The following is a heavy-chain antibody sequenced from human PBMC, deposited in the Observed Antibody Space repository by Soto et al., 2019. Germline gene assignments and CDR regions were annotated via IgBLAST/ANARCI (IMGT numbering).Heavy chain of an antibody. V-gene: IGHV3-21*06. CDR2: ISSTTNYI. Sequence: PVGSLRLSCAASGFTFTRYSMNWVRQAPEKGLEWVSSISSTTNYIYYGDSMKGRFTISRDNAKNSLYLEMNSLRAEDTAVYYCARESEDLTSNFDYWGQGTLVTVSS. CDR1: GFTFTRYS. CDR3: ARESEDLTSNFDY. J-gene: IGHJ4*02.